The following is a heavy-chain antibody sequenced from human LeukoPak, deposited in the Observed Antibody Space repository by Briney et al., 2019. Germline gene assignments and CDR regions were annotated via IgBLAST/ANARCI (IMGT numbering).Heavy chain of an antibody. Sequence: GGSLRLSCAASGFTFSNAWMTWVRQAPGRGLEWVGRIKRKADGGTTDYAAPVKGRFTISRDDSKNTLYLQMNSLKTEDTAVYYCSTVRYCTTDVCYTPFDYWGQGILVTVSS. CDR3: STVRYCTTDVCYTPFDY. CDR1: GFTFSNAW. D-gene: IGHD2-8*01. J-gene: IGHJ4*02. CDR2: IKRKADGGTT. V-gene: IGHV3-15*01.